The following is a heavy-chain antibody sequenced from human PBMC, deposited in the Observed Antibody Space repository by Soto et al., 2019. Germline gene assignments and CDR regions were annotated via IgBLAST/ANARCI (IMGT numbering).Heavy chain of an antibody. D-gene: IGHD4-17*01. CDR1: GFTFSNAW. CDR3: TTGGPSDYGDFMRGYYFDF. J-gene: IGHJ4*02. V-gene: IGHV3-15*04. CDR2: IESKTNGGTT. Sequence: GGSLRLSCAASGFTFSNAWMSWVRQAPGKGLEWVGRIESKTNGGTTDYAAPVKVRFTISKDDSENTLYLHTNSLESEDTAMYYCTTGGPSDYGDFMRGYYFDFWGQGTLVTVSS.